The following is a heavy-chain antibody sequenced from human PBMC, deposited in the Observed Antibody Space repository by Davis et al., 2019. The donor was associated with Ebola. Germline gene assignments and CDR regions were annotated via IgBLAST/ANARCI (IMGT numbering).Heavy chain of an antibody. CDR2: INHSGST. V-gene: IGHV4-34*01. CDR3: ASKRRITMVRGVIIPHNWFDP. D-gene: IGHD3-10*01. J-gene: IGHJ5*02. CDR1: GGSFSGSY. Sequence: SETLSLTCAVYGGSFSGSYWSWIRQPQGKGLEWIGEINHSGSTHYNPSLKSRVTISVDTSKNQFSLRLSSVTAADTAVYYCASKRRITMVRGVIIPHNWFDPWGQGTLVTVSS.